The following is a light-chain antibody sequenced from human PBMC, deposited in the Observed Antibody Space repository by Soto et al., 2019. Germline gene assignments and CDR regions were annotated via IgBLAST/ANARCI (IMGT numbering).Light chain of an antibody. Sequence: DIQMTQSPSSLSASVGDTVTISCRASQGISTLLAWYQQKPGKAPKSLIYKASRLERGVPSRFSGSESGTEFTLTITSLQADDFATYYCQQYDKYWTFGQGTKVDIK. CDR2: KAS. V-gene: IGKV1-5*03. CDR3: QQYDKYWT. J-gene: IGKJ1*01. CDR1: QGISTL.